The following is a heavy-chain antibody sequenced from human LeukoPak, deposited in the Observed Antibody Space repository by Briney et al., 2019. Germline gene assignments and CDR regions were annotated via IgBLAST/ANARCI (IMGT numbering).Heavy chain of an antibody. CDR3: ARAHIVVGAGFDY. D-gene: IGHD2-21*01. CDR2: ISSSSSYI. J-gene: IGHJ4*02. V-gene: IGHV3-21*01. Sequence: GGSLRLSCAASGFTFSSYSMNWVRLAPGKGLEWVSSISSSSSYIYYADSVKGRFTISRDNAKNSLYLQMNSLRAEDTAVYYCARAHIVVGAGFDYWGQGTLVTVSS. CDR1: GFTFSSYS.